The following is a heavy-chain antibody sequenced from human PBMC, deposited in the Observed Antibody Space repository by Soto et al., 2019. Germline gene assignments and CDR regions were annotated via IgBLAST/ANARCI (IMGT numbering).Heavy chain of an antibody. J-gene: IGHJ3*02. CDR2: ISYDGSNK. V-gene: IGHV3-30-3*01. CDR1: GFTFSSYA. Sequence: QVQLVESGGGVVQPGRSLRLSCAASGFTFSSYAMHWVRQAPGKGLEWVAVISYDGSNKYYADSVKGRFTISRDNSKNTLYLQMNSLRAEDTAVYYCARIAVAGTGGDDAFDIWGQGTMVTVSS. CDR3: ARIAVAGTGGDDAFDI. D-gene: IGHD6-19*01.